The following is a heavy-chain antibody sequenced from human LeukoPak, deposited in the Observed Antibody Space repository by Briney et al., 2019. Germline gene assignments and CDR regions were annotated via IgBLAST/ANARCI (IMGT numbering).Heavy chain of an antibody. CDR2: IYPDDSNT. CDR1: GYSFTTFW. CDR3: ARRDSYDSSGYYGSPLFDY. J-gene: IGHJ4*02. D-gene: IGHD3-22*01. V-gene: IGHV5-51*01. Sequence: GDSLKISCEGSGYSFTTFWIGWVRQMPGKGLEWVGIIYPDDSNTRYSPSFQGQVTISADKSISTAYLQWSSLKASDTAMYYCARRDSYDSSGYYGSPLFDYWGQGTLVTVSS.